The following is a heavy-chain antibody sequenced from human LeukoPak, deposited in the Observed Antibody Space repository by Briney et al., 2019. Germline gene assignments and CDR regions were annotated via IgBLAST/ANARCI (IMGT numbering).Heavy chain of an antibody. J-gene: IGHJ3*02. V-gene: IGHV4-39*01. Sequence: SETLSLTCTVSGGSISSSSYYWGWIRQPPGKGLEWIESIYYSGSTYYNPSLKSRVTISVDTSKNQFSLKLSSVTAADTAVYYCARPTNCGGDCYSTPDAFDIWGQGTMVTVSS. CDR2: IYYSGST. CDR3: ARPTNCGGDCYSTPDAFDI. CDR1: GGSISSSSYY. D-gene: IGHD2-21*01.